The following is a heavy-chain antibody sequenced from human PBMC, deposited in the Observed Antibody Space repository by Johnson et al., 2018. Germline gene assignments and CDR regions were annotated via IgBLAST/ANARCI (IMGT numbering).Heavy chain of an antibody. J-gene: IGHJ3*02. D-gene: IGHD1-26*01. V-gene: IGHV3-30*18. CDR1: GITFSTYG. Sequence: VQLVESGGGVVQXGRSLRLSCAASGITFSTYGMHWVRQAPGKGLEWVAVISYDGSNKNYADSVKGRFTISRDNSKNTLYLQMTSLRAADPAVDYRAKDYAVGATSGVAFDIWGQGTMGTVSS. CDR2: ISYDGSNK. CDR3: AKDYAVGATSGVAFDI.